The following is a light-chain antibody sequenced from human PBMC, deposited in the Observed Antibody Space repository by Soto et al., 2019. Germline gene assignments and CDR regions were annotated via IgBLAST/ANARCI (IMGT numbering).Light chain of an antibody. CDR1: SSNIGAGYN. Sequence: QSVLTQPPSVSGAPGQRVTISCTGSSSNIGAGYNVHWYQQLPGTAPKLLIYVNSNRPSGVPDRFSGSKSGTSASLAITGLQAEDEVDYYCQSYDSSLSGVVFGGGTKVTVL. CDR3: QSYDSSLSGVV. J-gene: IGLJ2*01. CDR2: VNS. V-gene: IGLV1-40*01.